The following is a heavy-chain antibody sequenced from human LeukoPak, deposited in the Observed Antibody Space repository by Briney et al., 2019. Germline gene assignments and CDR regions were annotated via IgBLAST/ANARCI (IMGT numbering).Heavy chain of an antibody. CDR1: GFTFSGSA. CDR3: TRDEGYGDYPDY. J-gene: IGHJ4*02. V-gene: IGHV3-73*01. Sequence: GGSLRLSCAASGFTFSGSAMHWVRQASGKGLEWVGRIRSKAKSYATAYAASVKGRFTISRDASKNTAYLQMNSLKTEDTAVYYCTRDEGYGDYPDYWGQGTLVTVSS. CDR2: IRSKAKSYAT. D-gene: IGHD4-17*01.